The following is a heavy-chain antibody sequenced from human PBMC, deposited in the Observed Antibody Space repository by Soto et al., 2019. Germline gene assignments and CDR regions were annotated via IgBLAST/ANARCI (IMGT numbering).Heavy chain of an antibody. CDR2: ISGYNGDT. D-gene: IGHD6-13*01. CDR3: ERWGANTQRAAFDY. Sequence: QVQLVQSGAEVKNPGASVTVSCKASGYSFISYDICWVRQAPGQGREWMGWISGYNGDTKYAQKFQGRVTMTTDTSTSTAYMELRSLTSDDTAVYYCERWGANTQRAAFDYWGQGTLVTVSS. V-gene: IGHV1-18*04. CDR1: GYSFISYD. J-gene: IGHJ4*02.